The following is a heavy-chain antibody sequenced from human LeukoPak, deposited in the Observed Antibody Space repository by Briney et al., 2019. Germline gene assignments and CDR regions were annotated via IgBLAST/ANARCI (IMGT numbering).Heavy chain of an antibody. CDR3: ARHLIAVAGTGSVFDI. D-gene: IGHD6-19*01. J-gene: IGHJ3*02. CDR1: GGSISSSYYY. V-gene: IGHV4-39*01. CDR2: IYYSGST. Sequence: PSETLSLTCTVSGGSISSSYYYWGWIRQPPGKGLEWVGSIYYSGSTYYNPSLRSRVTISVDTSKNQFSLKLSSVTAADTAVYYCARHLIAVAGTGSVFDIWGQGTTVTVSS.